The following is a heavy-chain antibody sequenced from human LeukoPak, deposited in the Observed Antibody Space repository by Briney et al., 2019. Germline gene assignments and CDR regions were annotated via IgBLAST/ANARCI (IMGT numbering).Heavy chain of an antibody. CDR2: IWYDGSNK. CDR1: GFTFSSYR. J-gene: IGHJ6*02. V-gene: IGHV3-33*01. Sequence: GGSLRLSCAASGFTFSSYRMHWVRQAPGKGLEWVAVIWYDGSNKYYADSVKGRFTISRDNSKNTLYLQMNSLRAEDTAVYYCAREMYYYGMDVWGQGTTVTVSS. CDR3: AREMYYYGMDV.